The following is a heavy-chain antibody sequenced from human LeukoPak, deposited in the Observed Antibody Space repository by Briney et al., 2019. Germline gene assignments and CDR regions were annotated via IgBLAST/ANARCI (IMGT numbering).Heavy chain of an antibody. V-gene: IGHV1-8*01. CDR2: MDPNSGNT. D-gene: IGHD1-26*01. Sequence: ASVKVSCKTSGYTFISHDINWVRQATGQGLEWMGWMDPNSGNTGYAQRFQGRVTLTRSTSLSEAYMELTSLKFEDTAVYYCARVQGSDTSGSFGYWGQGTLVTVSS. CDR3: ARVQGSDTSGSFGY. CDR1: GYTFISHD. J-gene: IGHJ4*02.